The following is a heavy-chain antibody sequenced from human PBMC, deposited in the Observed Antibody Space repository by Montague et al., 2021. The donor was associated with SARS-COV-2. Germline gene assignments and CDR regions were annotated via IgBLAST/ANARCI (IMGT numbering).Heavy chain of an antibody. Sequence: SETLSLTCAVYGGSFSNYYWTWIRQPPGKGLEWIGEINHSGSTNYNPPLKSRVTISVDTSKNQFSLKINSVTAADTAVYFCAGLGSPAYCGGDCYLRDYGTDVWGQGTRVTVSS. D-gene: IGHD2-21*02. CDR1: GGSFSNYY. CDR2: INHSGST. CDR3: AGLGSPAYCGGDCYLRDYGTDV. V-gene: IGHV4-34*01. J-gene: IGHJ6*02.